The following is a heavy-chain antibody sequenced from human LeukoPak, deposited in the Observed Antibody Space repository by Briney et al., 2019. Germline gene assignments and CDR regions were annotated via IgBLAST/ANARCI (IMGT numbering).Heavy chain of an antibody. CDR3: ARATLVEYFEH. CDR1: GGSISSSSYY. J-gene: IGHJ1*01. CDR2: IYYSGST. D-gene: IGHD4/OR15-4a*01. Sequence: SETLSLTCTVSGGSISSSSYYWGWIRQPPGKGLEWIGSIYYSGSTYYNPSLKSRVTISVDTSKNQFSLKLSSVTAADTAVYYCARATLVEYFEHWGQGTLVTVSS. V-gene: IGHV4-39*07.